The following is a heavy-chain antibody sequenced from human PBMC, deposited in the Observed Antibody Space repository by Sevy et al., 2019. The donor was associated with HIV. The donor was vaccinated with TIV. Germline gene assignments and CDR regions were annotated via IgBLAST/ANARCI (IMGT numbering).Heavy chain of an antibody. CDR2: IWHDGTKK. CDR1: GFIFSNFG. CDR3: VRVTPDEDGTTLDS. Sequence: GGSLRLSCAASGFIFSNFGINWVRQAPGKGLEWVAIIWHDGTKKHYLESVKGRFTISRDNSKNTVYLQMNSLRVEDWGTYYCVRVTPDEDGTTLDSWGLGTLVTVSS. J-gene: IGHJ4*02. V-gene: IGHV3-33*01. D-gene: IGHD4-4*01.